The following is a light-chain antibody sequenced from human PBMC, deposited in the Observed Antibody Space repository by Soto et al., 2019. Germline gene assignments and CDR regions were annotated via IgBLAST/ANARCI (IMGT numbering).Light chain of an antibody. CDR2: GAS. CDR1: QSVSSN. Sequence: EIVMTQSPATLSVSPGERATLSCRASQSVSSNLAWYQQKPGQAPRLLIYGASTRATGIPARFSGSGSGTEFTLTISSLQPDDFATYYCQQYNDYSWTFGQGTKVEIK. CDR3: QQYNDYSWT. J-gene: IGKJ1*01. V-gene: IGKV3-15*01.